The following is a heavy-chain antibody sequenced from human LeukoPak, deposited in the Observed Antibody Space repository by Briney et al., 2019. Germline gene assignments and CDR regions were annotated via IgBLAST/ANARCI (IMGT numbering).Heavy chain of an antibody. CDR2: INHSGST. D-gene: IGHD5-18*01. V-gene: IGHV4-34*01. CDR1: GGSFSGYY. Sequence: PSETLSLTCAVYGGSFSGYYWSWIRQPPGKGLEWIGEINHSGSTNYNPSLKSRVTISVDTSKNQFSLKLSSVTAADTAVYYCARVRDSLNWFDPWGQGTLVTVSS. CDR3: ARVRDSLNWFDP. J-gene: IGHJ5*02.